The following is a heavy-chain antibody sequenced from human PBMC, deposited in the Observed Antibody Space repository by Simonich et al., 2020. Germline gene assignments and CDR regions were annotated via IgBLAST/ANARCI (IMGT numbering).Heavy chain of an antibody. D-gene: IGHD6-13*01. V-gene: IGHV1-2*02. J-gene: IGHJ6*03. Sequence: QVQLVQSGAEVKKPGASVKVSCKAAGYTFTVYYMHWARHAPGQGLEWTDWINTTSGGTNYATNFQGRVTITRDTSISTAYMELSRLRSDDTAVYYCARGRIAAAGTYYYYYMDVWGKGTTVTVSS. CDR1: GYTFTVYY. CDR3: ARGRIAAAGTYYYYYMDV. CDR2: INTTSGGT.